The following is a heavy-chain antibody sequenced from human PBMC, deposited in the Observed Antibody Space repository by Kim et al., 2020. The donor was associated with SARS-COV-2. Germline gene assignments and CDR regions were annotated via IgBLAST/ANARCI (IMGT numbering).Heavy chain of an antibody. D-gene: IGHD1-26*01. CDR1: GGSISSYY. CDR2: IYYSGST. J-gene: IGHJ4*02. V-gene: IGHV4-59*01. Sequence: SETLSLTCTVSGGSISSYYWSWIRQPPGKGLEWIGYIYYSGSTNYNPSLKSRVTISVDTSKNKFSLKLSSVTAADTAVYYCARWGSYYSWRTIDYWGQGTLVTVSS. CDR3: ARWGSYYSWRTIDY.